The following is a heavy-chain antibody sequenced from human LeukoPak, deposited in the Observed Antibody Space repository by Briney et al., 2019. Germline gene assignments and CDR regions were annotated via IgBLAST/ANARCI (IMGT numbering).Heavy chain of an antibody. CDR2: IYHSGST. D-gene: IGHD3-9*01. CDR3: ARGTSRYFDWLSPLDV. Sequence: SETLSLTCAVSGGSISSGGYSWSWIRQPPGEGLEWIGYIYHSGSTYYNPSLKSRVTISVDRSKNQFSLKLSSVTAADTAVYYCARGTSRYFDWLSPLDVWGQGTTVTVSS. CDR1: GGSISSGGYS. J-gene: IGHJ6*02. V-gene: IGHV4-30-2*01.